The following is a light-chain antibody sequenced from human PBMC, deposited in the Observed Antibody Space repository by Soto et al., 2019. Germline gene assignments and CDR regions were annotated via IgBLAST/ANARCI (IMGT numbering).Light chain of an antibody. CDR2: WAS. Sequence: DFVMTQSPDSLAVSLGERATINCKSSQSVLYSSNNKNYLAWYQQKPGQPPKLLIYWASTRESGVPDRFSGSGSGTDFTLTINSLQSEDFAVYYCQPYNNWPLTFGGGTKVDIK. V-gene: IGKV4-1*01. J-gene: IGKJ4*01. CDR3: QPYNNWPLT. CDR1: QSVLYSSNNKNY.